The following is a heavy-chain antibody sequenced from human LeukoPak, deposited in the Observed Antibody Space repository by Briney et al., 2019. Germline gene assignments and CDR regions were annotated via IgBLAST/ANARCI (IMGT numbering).Heavy chain of an antibody. J-gene: IGHJ4*02. CDR1: GETFSGYY. CDR2: INHSGNT. Sequence: SETLSLTCAVYGETFSGYYWSWIRQPPGKGLEWIGEINHSGNTNYNPSLESRVTISVDTSKNQFSLKLGSVTAADTAVYYCAREACSGGDCTNLDYWGRGTLVIVFS. D-gene: IGHD2-21*02. CDR3: AREACSGGDCTNLDY. V-gene: IGHV4-34*01.